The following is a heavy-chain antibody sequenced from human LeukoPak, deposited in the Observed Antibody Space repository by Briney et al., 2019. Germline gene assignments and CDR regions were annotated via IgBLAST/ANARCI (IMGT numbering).Heavy chain of an antibody. CDR1: GGSISPHY. Sequence: PSETLSLTCTVSGGSISPHYWSWIRQPPGKGLEWIGYIHYSGTIRYNPSLESRVTMSVDTSKNQFSLRVSSVTAADTAVYYCARVLADGYSDIWGQGTMVTVSS. V-gene: IGHV4-59*11. CDR3: ARVLADGYSDI. J-gene: IGHJ3*02. CDR2: IHYSGTI. D-gene: IGHD5-24*01.